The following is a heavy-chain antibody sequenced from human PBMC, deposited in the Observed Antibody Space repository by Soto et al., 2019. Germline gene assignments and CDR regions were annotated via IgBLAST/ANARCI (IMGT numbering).Heavy chain of an antibody. CDR1: GYTFSSYW. Sequence: PGESLKISCKGSGYTFSSYWIGWVRQMPGKGLEWMGIIYLGDSDTTYSPSFQGQVTISADTSISTAHLQWTSLKASDTAMYYCARLALGVVVNAHFDYWGQGTMVTVSS. V-gene: IGHV5-51*01. D-gene: IGHD2-15*01. CDR3: ARLALGVVVNAHFDY. CDR2: IYLGDSDT. J-gene: IGHJ4*02.